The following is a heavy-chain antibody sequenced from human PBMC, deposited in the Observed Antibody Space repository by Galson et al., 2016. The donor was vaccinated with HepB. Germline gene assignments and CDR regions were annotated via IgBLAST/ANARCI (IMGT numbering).Heavy chain of an antibody. CDR1: AFPFRTYG. Sequence: SLRLSCADSAFPFRTYGMHWVRQTPGKGLEWVTVMSFDGTTKYYADSVKGRFTISRDNSKSTMYLQMNGLRAEDTALYYCARDGYNYVPLDSWGQGALVIVSS. J-gene: IGHJ4*02. CDR3: ARDGYNYVPLDS. CDR2: MSFDGTTK. V-gene: IGHV3-30*03. D-gene: IGHD5-24*01.